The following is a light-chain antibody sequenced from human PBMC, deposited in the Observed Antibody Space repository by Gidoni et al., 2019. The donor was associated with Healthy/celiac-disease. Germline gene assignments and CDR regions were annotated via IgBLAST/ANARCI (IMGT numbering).Light chain of an antibody. Sequence: DTQMTPSQSSLSASVGDRVTITCQASQDISNYLNWYQQKPGKAPKLLIYDASNLETGVPSRLSGSGSGTDFTLTISSLQPEDIATYDCQQYDNLPTFGGGTKVEIK. CDR2: DAS. CDR1: QDISNY. J-gene: IGKJ4*02. CDR3: QQYDNLPT. V-gene: IGKV1-33*01.